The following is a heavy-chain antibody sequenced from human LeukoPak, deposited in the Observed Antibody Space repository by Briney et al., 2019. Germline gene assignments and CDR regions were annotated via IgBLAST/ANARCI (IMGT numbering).Heavy chain of an antibody. CDR2: ISYDGSNK. CDR1: GFTFSSYA. J-gene: IGHJ4*02. D-gene: IGHD5-18*01. V-gene: IGHV3-30-3*01. CDR3: ARDPPEYSYGAAPDY. Sequence: GGSLRLSCAASGFTFSSYAMHWVRQAPGKGLEWVAVISYDGSNKYYADSVKGRFTISRDNSKNTLYLQMNSLRAEDTAVYYCARDPPEYSYGAAPDYWGQGTLVTVSS.